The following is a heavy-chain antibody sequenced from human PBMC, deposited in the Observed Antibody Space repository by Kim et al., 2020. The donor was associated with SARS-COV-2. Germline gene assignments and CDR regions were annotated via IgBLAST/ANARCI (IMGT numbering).Heavy chain of an antibody. Sequence: GGSLRLSCAASGFTFSSYWMHWVRQAPGKGLVWVSRINSDGSSTSYADSVKGRFTISRDNAKNTLYLQMNSLRAEDTAVYYCARDGYDFWSGKLYYYYMDVWGKGTTVTVSS. CDR1: GFTFSSYW. J-gene: IGHJ6*03. V-gene: IGHV3-74*01. CDR2: INSDGSST. CDR3: ARDGYDFWSGKLYYYYMDV. D-gene: IGHD3-3*01.